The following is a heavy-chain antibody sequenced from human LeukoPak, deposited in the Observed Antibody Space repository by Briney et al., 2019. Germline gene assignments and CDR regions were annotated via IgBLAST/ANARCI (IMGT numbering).Heavy chain of an antibody. J-gene: IGHJ4*02. CDR3: ARVVGGFGELLGVYYFDY. CDR2: INWNGGST. Sequence: GGSLRLSCAVSEFTFDDYAMHWVRQVPGKGLEWVSGINWNGGSTGYADSVKGRFTISRDNAKNSLYLQMNSLRAEDTALYHCARVVGGFGELLGVYYFDYWGQGTLVTVSS. CDR1: EFTFDDYA. D-gene: IGHD3-10*01. V-gene: IGHV3-20*01.